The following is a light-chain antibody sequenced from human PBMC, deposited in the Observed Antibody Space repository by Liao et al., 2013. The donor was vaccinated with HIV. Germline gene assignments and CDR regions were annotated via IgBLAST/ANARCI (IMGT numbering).Light chain of an antibody. CDR2: QDS. CDR1: KLGDKY. CDR3: QSADSSGTYQV. J-gene: IGLJ1*01. V-gene: IGLV3-25*03. Sequence: SYELTQPPSVSVSPGQTASITCSGDKLGDKYACWYQQKPGQSPMLVIYQDSKRPSGIPERFSGSSSGTTVTLTISGVQAEDEADYYCQSADSSGTYQVFGTGTKVTVL.